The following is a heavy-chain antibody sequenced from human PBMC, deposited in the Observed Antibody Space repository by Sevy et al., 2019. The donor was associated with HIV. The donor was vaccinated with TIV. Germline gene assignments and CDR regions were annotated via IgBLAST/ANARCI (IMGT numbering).Heavy chain of an antibody. V-gene: IGHV3-48*03. J-gene: IGHJ6*02. Sequence: GGSLRLSCAASGFSFSSYEMNWVRRAPGKGLEWFSCTSSSGTTIYYADSVKGRFTVSRDNAKNSLSLQMNSLRGEDTSVYYCARDLPGDSRMDVWGQGTTVTVSS. CDR3: ARDLPGDSRMDV. D-gene: IGHD3-22*01. CDR1: GFSFSSYE. CDR2: TSSSGTTI.